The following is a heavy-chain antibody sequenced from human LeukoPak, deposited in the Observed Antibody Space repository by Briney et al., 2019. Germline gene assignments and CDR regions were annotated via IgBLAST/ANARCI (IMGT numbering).Heavy chain of an antibody. D-gene: IGHD4-17*01. V-gene: IGHV5-51*01. J-gene: IGHJ5*02. Sequence: GESLKISCKGSGYSFTSYWIGWVRQMPGKGREWMGIIYPGDSDTSYSPSFQGQVTISADKSISTAYLQWSSLKASDTVMYYCARGLYGDYVSTYNWFDPWGQGTLVTVSS. CDR1: GYSFTSYW. CDR3: ARGLYGDYVSTYNWFDP. CDR2: IYPGDSDT.